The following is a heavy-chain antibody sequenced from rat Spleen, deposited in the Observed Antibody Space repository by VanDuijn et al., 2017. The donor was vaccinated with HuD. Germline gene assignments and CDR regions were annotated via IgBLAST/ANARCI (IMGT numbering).Heavy chain of an antibody. CDR2: ISTGGGST. CDR1: GFTFSNYY. D-gene: IGHD2-1*01. V-gene: IGHV5-27*01. Sequence: EVQLVESGGGLVQPGRSLKLSCAASGFTFSNYYMAWVRQAPTKGLEWVAYISTGGGSTYYRDSVKGRFTISRDNAKSTLYLQMDSLRSEDTATYYCTRSTYDYFDYWGQGVMLTVSS. J-gene: IGHJ2*01. CDR3: TRSTYDYFDY.